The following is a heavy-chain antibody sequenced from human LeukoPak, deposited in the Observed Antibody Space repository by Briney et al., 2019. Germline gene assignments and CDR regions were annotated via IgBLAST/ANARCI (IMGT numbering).Heavy chain of an antibody. Sequence: SETLSLTCTVSGYSISSGYYWGWIRQPPGKGLEWIGNIYPTGSTYYNPSLKSRVTISVDTSKNQFSLKVSSVSAADTAVYYCANLDSGPGAFDIWGQGTMVTVSS. J-gene: IGHJ3*02. D-gene: IGHD6-19*01. CDR2: IYPTGST. CDR1: GYSISSGYY. CDR3: ANLDSGPGAFDI. V-gene: IGHV4-38-2*02.